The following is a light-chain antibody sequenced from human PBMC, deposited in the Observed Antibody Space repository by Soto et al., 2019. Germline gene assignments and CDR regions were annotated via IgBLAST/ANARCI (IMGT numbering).Light chain of an antibody. CDR3: QQYAGSPRT. Sequence: EIVLTQSPGTLSLSSGERATLSCRASQSVSSSYLAWYQQKPGQAPRLLIYGASSRAAGIPDRFSGSGSGTDFTLTINRLEPEDFAVYYCQQYAGSPRTFGQGTKVEIK. CDR1: QSVSSSY. J-gene: IGKJ1*01. CDR2: GAS. V-gene: IGKV3-20*01.